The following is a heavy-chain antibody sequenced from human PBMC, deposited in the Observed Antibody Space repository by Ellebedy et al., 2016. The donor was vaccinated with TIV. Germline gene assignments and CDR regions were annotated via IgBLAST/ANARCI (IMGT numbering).Heavy chain of an antibody. CDR3: ARDAAAGKTDY. Sequence: GESLKISCGASGFPFSSSWMSWVRQAPGKGLEWVANINQDGSVTNYVDSVKGRFTLSRDNAKNSLYLQMNSLRAEDTAVYFCARDAAAGKTDYWGQGTLVTVSS. CDR2: INQDGSVT. J-gene: IGHJ4*02. CDR1: GFPFSSSW. D-gene: IGHD6-13*01. V-gene: IGHV3-7*01.